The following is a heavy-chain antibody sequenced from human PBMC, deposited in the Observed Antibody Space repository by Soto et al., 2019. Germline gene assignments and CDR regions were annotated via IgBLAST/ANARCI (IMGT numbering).Heavy chain of an antibody. CDR2: IWYDGSNK. CDR3: ARGIRFDCLLSAVDY. D-gene: IGHD3-9*01. CDR1: GFTFSSYG. J-gene: IGHJ4*02. Sequence: GGSLRLSCAASGFTFSSYGMHWVRQAPGKGLEWVAVIWYDGSNKYYADSVKGRFTISRDNSKNTLYLQMNSLRAEDTAVYYCARGIRFDCLLSAVDYWGQGTLVTVSS. V-gene: IGHV3-33*01.